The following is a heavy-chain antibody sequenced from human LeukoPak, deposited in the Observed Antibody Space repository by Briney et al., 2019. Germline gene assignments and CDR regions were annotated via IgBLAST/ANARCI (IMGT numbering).Heavy chain of an antibody. CDR2: INHSGST. Sequence: SETLSLTCTVSGDSLSSYYLSWIRQPPGKGLEWIGEINHSGSTNYNPSLKSRVTISVDTSKNQFSLKLSSVTAADTAVYYCARGVMYYYGSGSYYNRYSWFDPWGQGTLVTVSS. V-gene: IGHV4-34*01. J-gene: IGHJ5*02. CDR3: ARGVMYYYGSGSYYNRYSWFDP. CDR1: GDSLSSYY. D-gene: IGHD3-10*01.